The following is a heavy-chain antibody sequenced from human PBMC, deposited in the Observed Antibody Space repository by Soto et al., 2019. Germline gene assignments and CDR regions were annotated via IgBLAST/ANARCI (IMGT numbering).Heavy chain of an antibody. Sequence: QVQLVESGGGVVQPGRSLRLSCAASGFTFSSYAMHWVRQAPGKGLEWVAVISYDGSNKYYADSVKGRFTISRDNSKNKLYLQMNSLRAEDTAVYYCARDGHYGDYEGSFDYWGQGTLVTVSS. D-gene: IGHD4-17*01. V-gene: IGHV3-30-3*01. J-gene: IGHJ4*02. CDR1: GFTFSSYA. CDR2: ISYDGSNK. CDR3: ARDGHYGDYEGSFDY.